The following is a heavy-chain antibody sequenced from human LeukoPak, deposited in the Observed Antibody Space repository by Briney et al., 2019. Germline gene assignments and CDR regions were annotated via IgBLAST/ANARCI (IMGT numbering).Heavy chain of an antibody. CDR3: AGDLDGGYSGYDPI. V-gene: IGHV1-69*06. CDR2: IIPIFGTA. CDR1: GGTFSSYA. J-gene: IGHJ4*02. D-gene: IGHD5-12*01. Sequence: SVKVSCKASGGTFSSYAISWVRQAPGQGLEWMGGIIPIFGTANYAQKFQGRVTITADKSTSTAYMELSSLRSEDTAVYYCAGDLDGGYSGYDPIWGQGTLVTVSS.